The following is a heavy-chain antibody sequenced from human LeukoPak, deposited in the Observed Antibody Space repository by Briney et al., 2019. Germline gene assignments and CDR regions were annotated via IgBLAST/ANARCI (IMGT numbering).Heavy chain of an antibody. J-gene: IGHJ4*02. V-gene: IGHV3-30*18. D-gene: IGHD6-19*01. Sequence: GRSLRLSCAASGFTFSSYGMHWVRQAPGKGLEWAAVISYDGFNPYYADSVKGRFTISRDNSKNTLWLQMNSLRAEDTAVYYCAKVKEMYSSGSYYFDYWGQGTLVTVSS. CDR1: GFTFSSYG. CDR3: AKVKEMYSSGSYYFDY. CDR2: ISYDGFNP.